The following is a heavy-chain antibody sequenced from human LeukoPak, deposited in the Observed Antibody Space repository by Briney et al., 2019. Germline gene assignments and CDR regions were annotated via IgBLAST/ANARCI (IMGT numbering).Heavy chain of an antibody. CDR2: IKQDGSEK. V-gene: IGHV3-7*01. CDR1: GFTFSSYW. J-gene: IGHJ6*04. CDR3: ARDRMDF. Sequence: GGSLRLSCAASGFTFSSYWMRWVRQAPGKGVEWVANIKQDGSEKYYVDSEKGGIIISRDNAKNSLYLQMNRLRAEDTAVYYCARDRMDFWGKGTTVTVSS.